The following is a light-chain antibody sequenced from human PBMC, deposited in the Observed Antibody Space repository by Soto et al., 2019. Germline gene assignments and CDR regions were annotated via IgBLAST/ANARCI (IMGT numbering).Light chain of an antibody. V-gene: IGKV1-5*03. CDR1: QSISRW. CDR2: KAS. Sequence: DIQMTQSPSTLSGSVGDRVTITCRASQSISRWLAWYQQKPGKAPKLLIYKASTLKSGVPSRFSGSGSGTEFTLTISSLQPDDFAVYYCQQRSNWPPTWTFGQGTKVDIK. J-gene: IGKJ1*01. CDR3: QQRSNWPPTWT.